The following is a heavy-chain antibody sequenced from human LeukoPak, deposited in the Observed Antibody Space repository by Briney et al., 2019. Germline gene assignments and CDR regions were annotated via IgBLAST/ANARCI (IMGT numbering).Heavy chain of an antibody. CDR2: IGGSGSYT. V-gene: IGHV3-23*01. CDR1: EFTFATYA. D-gene: IGHD4-17*01. J-gene: IGHJ3*01. Sequence: PGGSLRVSCVASEFTFATYAMTWVRLTPGKGLEWVSSIGGSGSYTNYADSVRGRFTVSRDNSKNTLYLQMNSLRAEDTAVYYCGRDPNGDYVGAFEFWGQGKLVSVSS. CDR3: GRDPNGDYVGAFEF.